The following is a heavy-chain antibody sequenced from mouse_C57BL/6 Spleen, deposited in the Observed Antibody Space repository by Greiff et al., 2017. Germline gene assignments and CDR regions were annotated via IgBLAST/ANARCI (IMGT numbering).Heavy chain of an antibody. CDR3: ARPEGYYVLAD. CDR2: IWGDGST. J-gene: IGHJ3*01. V-gene: IGHV2-3*01. Sequence: QVQLKESGPGLVAPSQSLSITCTVSGFSLTSYGVSWVRQPPGQGLEWLGVIWGDGSTNYHSALITRLSISKDNSKSHVFLKLNSLQTADAAAYYWARPEGYYVLADWGQGTLVTVSA. D-gene: IGHD2-3*01. CDR1: GFSLTSYG.